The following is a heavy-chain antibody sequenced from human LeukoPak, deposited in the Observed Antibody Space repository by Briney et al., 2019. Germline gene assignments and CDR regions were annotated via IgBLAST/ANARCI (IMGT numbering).Heavy chain of an antibody. CDR1: GGSISSYY. CDR2: IYYSGST. D-gene: IGHD6-13*01. V-gene: IGHV4-59*08. Sequence: SETLSLTCTVSGGSISSYYLSWIRQPPGKGLEWIGYIYYSGSTNYNPSLKSRVTISVDTSKNQFSLKLSSVTAADTAVYYCARHIGAAAGSGSWFDPWGQGTLVTVSS. CDR3: ARHIGAAAGSGSWFDP. J-gene: IGHJ5*02.